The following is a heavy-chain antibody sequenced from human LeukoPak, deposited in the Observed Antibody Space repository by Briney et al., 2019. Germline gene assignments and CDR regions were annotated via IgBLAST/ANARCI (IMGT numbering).Heavy chain of an antibody. D-gene: IGHD3/OR15-3a*01. CDR3: ARGTYYYEF. CDR2: MNQFGTEI. CDR1: KFTFSDYY. V-gene: IGHV3-7*04. J-gene: IGHJ4*02. Sequence: GGSLRLSCAASKFTFSDYYMTWVRQAPGKGPEWVAYMNQFGTEIKYLDSVKGRFIISRDNAKNSLYLWMTSLTADDTAVYYCARGTYYYEFWGQGTLVIVSS.